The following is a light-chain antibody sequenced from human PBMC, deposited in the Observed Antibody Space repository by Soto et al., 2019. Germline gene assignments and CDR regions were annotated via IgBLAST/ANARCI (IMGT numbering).Light chain of an antibody. Sequence: EIVMTQSPATLSVSPGERATLSCRASQSVSSSYLAWYQQKPGQAPRLLICGASSRATGIPDRFSGSGSGTDFTLTISRLDPEDFAVYYCQQYGSSPVAFGQGTKVDI. CDR2: GAS. V-gene: IGKV3-20*01. CDR1: QSVSSSY. CDR3: QQYGSSPVA. J-gene: IGKJ1*01.